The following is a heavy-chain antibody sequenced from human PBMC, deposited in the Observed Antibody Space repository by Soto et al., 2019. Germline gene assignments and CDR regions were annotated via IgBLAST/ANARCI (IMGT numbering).Heavy chain of an antibody. Sequence: QLQLQESGPGLVKPSETLSLTCTVSGGSIRSSSFYWGWIRQPPGRGLEWIGGFYYSGSTYYNPSLNSRVTISVDTSKNQFSLNLSSVTAADTAVYYCARRFYDGNEGFNYWGQGTLVTVSS. CDR1: GGSIRSSSFY. CDR3: ARRFYDGNEGFNY. CDR2: FYYSGST. D-gene: IGHD5-12*01. V-gene: IGHV4-39*01. J-gene: IGHJ4*02.